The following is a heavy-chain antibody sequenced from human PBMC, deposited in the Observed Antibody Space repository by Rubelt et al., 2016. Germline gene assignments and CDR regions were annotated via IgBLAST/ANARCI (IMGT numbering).Heavy chain of an antibody. D-gene: IGHD6-19*01. Sequence: QVQLQESGPGLVKPSETLSLTCTVSGYSISSGYYWGWIRQPPGKGLEWIGSIYHSGSTYYNPPLNGRVTISVDTSTNQFALKPSSGTAAGTAVYYCARDVSGWYWRGCIYYFDDLGQGTLVTVSS. CDR2: IYHSGST. J-gene: IGHJ4*02. CDR1: GYSISSGYY. CDR3: ARDVSGWYWRGCIYYFDD. V-gene: IGHV4-38-2*02.